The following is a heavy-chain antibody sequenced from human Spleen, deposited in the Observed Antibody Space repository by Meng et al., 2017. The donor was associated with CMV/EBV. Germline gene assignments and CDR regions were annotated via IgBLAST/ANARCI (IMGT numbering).Heavy chain of an antibody. CDR2: ISHTSSNI. CDR1: GFTFSSYS. Sequence: GESLKISCAASGFTFSSYSMNWVRQAPGKGLEWVSYISHTSSNIYYADSVKGRFTISRDNAKNSLYLQKNSLRAEDTAVYYCARGDIVVGVGYFDYWGQGTLVTVSS. CDR3: ARGDIVVGVGYFDY. D-gene: IGHD2-2*01. J-gene: IGHJ4*02. V-gene: IGHV3-21*01.